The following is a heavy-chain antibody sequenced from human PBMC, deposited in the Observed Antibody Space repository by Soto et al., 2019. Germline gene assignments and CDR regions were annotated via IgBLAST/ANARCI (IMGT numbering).Heavy chain of an antibody. V-gene: IGHV4-61*01. J-gene: IGHJ5*02. CDR3: ASAPVIAVARTPGAGWFDP. CDR1: GGSVSSGSYY. CDR2: IYYSGST. D-gene: IGHD6-19*01. Sequence: SETLSLTCTVSGGSVSSGSYYWSWIRQPPGKGLEWIGYIYYSGSTNYNPSLKSRVTISVDTSKNQFSLKLSSVTAADTAVYYCASAPVIAVARTPGAGWFDPWGQGTLVTVSS.